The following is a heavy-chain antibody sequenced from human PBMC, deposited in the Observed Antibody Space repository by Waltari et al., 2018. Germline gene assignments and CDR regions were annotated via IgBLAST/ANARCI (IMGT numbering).Heavy chain of an antibody. V-gene: IGHV1-8*01. CDR1: GYSFSTVD. J-gene: IGHJ4*02. CDR3: AREGAVNFGFPH. D-gene: IGHD3-10*01. CDR2: MSPNSGNT. Sequence: QVHLVQSGAEVRKPGASVKVSGKTSGYSFSTVDINWVRRVAGQGLEWMGWMSPNSGNTGYAKKFPGRVTLTRDTSLGTAYMELSSLRSDDTAVYYCAREGAVNFGFPHWGQGTLVTVSS.